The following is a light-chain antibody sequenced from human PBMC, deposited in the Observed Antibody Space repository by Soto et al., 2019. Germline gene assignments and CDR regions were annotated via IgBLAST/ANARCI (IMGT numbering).Light chain of an antibody. CDR3: QQYLDWPRT. Sequence: EMVMTRAPATLSLSKGERATLSCRASQSIGGDLVWFQQKPGRAPRLLIYGAANRATGVPDRFSGSGAGTLFTLTISNLQSVDFAVYYCQQYLDWPRTFGQGTKVDIK. J-gene: IGKJ1*01. V-gene: IGKV3-15*01. CDR1: QSIGGD. CDR2: GAA.